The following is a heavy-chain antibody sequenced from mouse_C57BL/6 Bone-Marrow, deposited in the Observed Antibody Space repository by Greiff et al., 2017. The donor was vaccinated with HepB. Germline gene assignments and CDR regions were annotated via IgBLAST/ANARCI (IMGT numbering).Heavy chain of an antibody. CDR3: ARDRSSNWYFDV. CDR2: IYPRRGNT. J-gene: IGHJ1*03. CDR1: GYTFTSYG. D-gene: IGHD1-1*01. V-gene: IGHV1-81*01. Sequence: VQLQQSGAELARPGASVKLSCKASGYTFTSYGISWVKQRTGQGLEWIGEIYPRRGNTYYNEKFKGKATLTADKSSSTAYMELRSLTSEDSAVYFCARDRSSNWYFDVWGTGTTVTVSS.